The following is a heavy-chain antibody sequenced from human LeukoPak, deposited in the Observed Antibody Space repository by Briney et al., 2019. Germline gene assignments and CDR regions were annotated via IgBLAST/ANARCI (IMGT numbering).Heavy chain of an antibody. D-gene: IGHD3-22*01. CDR3: ARGSYYYDSSGYPYYYYGMDV. Sequence: SGTLSLTCAVSGGSISSSNWWSWVRQPPGKGLEWIGEIYHSGSTNYNPSLKSRVTISVDKSKNQFSLKLSSVTAADTAVYYCARGSYYYDSSGYPYYYYGMDVWGQGTTVTVSS. CDR2: IYHSGST. CDR1: GGSISSSNW. J-gene: IGHJ6*02. V-gene: IGHV4-4*02.